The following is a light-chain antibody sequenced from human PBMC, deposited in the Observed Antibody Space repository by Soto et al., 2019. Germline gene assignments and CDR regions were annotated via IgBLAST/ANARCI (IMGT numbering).Light chain of an antibody. V-gene: IGKV1-9*01. CDR1: QGISSY. Sequence: DIQLTQSPSFLSASVGDRVTITCRASQGISSYLAWYQHKPGKAPKLLIYAASTFQSGVPSRFSGSGSGTEFTLTISSLQPEDFATYYCQEVNNYPFTFGPGTKVDIK. J-gene: IGKJ3*01. CDR2: AAS. CDR3: QEVNNYPFT.